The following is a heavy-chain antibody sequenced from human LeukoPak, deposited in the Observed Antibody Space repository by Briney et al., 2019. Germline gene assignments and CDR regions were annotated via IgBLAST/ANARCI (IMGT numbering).Heavy chain of an antibody. CDR1: GGSISSGGYY. Sequence: PSETLSLTCTVSGGSISSGGYYWSWIRQPPGKGLEWIGYIYHSGSTYYNPSLKSRVTISVDRSKNQFSLKLSSVTAADTAVYYCARVATIGSSFDYWGQGTLVTVSS. J-gene: IGHJ4*02. D-gene: IGHD5-12*01. V-gene: IGHV4-30-2*01. CDR3: ARVATIGSSFDY. CDR2: IYHSGST.